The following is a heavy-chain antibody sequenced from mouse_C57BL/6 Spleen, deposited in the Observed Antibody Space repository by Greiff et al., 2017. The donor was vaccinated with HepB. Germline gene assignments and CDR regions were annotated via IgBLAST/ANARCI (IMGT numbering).Heavy chain of an antibody. CDR2: IDPSDSYT. D-gene: IGHD4-1*01. J-gene: IGHJ2*01. Sequence: VKLQQPGAELVKPGASVKLSCKASGYTFTSYWMQWVKQRPGQGLEWIGEIDPSDSYTNYNQKFKGKATLTVDTSSSTAYMQLSSLTSEDSAVYYCARGTGTRYFDYWGQGTTLTVSS. CDR3: ARGTGTRYFDY. CDR1: GYTFTSYW. V-gene: IGHV1-50*01.